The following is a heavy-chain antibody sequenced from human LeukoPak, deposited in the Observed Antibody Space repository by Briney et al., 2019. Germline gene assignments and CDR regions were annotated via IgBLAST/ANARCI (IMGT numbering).Heavy chain of an antibody. CDR3: ARTQVVAAIPHFDY. J-gene: IGHJ4*02. D-gene: IGHD2-15*01. Sequence: WASVKVSCKASGYTFTSYGISWVRQAPGQGLEWMGWISAYNGNTNYAQKLQGRVTMTTDTSTSTAYMELRSLRSDDTAVYYCARTQVVAAIPHFDYWGQGTLVTVSS. V-gene: IGHV1-18*01. CDR1: GYTFTSYG. CDR2: ISAYNGNT.